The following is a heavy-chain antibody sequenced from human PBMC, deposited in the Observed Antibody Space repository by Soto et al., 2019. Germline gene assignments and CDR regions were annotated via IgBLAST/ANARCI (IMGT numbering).Heavy chain of an antibody. CDR2: ISATGGSS. D-gene: IGHD2-21*02. J-gene: IGHJ4*02. V-gene: IGHV3-23*01. Sequence: EVQLLESGGGLVQPGGSLRLSCAASGFTFSNYAMSWVRQAPGKGLEWVSSISATGGSSHYADPVKGRFTISRDNSMDTLYLQMNSLRAEDTAVYSCANVPIMTVVTHYFDSWGQGTLLTVSS. CDR3: ANVPIMTVVTHYFDS. CDR1: GFTFSNYA.